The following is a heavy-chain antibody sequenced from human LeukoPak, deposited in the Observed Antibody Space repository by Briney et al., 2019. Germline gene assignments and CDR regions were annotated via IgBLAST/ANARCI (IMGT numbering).Heavy chain of an antibody. D-gene: IGHD6-19*01. CDR2: ISWNSGRI. CDR1: GFTFDDYA. V-gene: IGHV3-9*01. CDR3: AKDMDIAVAANFDY. J-gene: IGHJ4*02. Sequence: SLRLSCAAPGFTFDDYAREWGRQARGKGVGGVSGISWNSGRIRYADWVKGRFNIYRDNAKNSLYLQMNSLRAEDTALYYCAKDMDIAVAANFDYWGQGTLVTVSS.